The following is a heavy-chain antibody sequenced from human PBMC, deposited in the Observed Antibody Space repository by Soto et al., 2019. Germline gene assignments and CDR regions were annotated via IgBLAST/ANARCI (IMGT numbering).Heavy chain of an antibody. CDR3: AREAF. Sequence: PGGSLRLSCVGSGFTFGNHWMSWVRQAPGKGLEWVANIKQDGSVKFYVDSAKGRFTISRDNAKNSLFLQMDSLRAEDTAVYYCAREAFWGQGTLVTVSS. V-gene: IGHV3-7*01. J-gene: IGHJ4*02. CDR2: IKQDGSVK. CDR1: GFTFGNHW.